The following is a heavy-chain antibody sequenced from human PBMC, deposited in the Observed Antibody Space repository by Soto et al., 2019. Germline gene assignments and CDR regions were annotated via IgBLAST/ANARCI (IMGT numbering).Heavy chain of an antibody. D-gene: IGHD2-8*01. CDR3: AKDRGPLGYCTNGVCDHYYYYGMDV. J-gene: IGHJ6*02. Sequence: PGGSLRLSCAASGFTFSSYGMRWVRQAPGKGLEWVAVISYDGSNKYYADSVKGRFTISRDNSKNTLYLQMNSLRAEDTAVYYCAKDRGPLGYCTNGVCDHYYYYGMDVWVQGTTVTVSS. CDR1: GFTFSSYG. CDR2: ISYDGSNK. V-gene: IGHV3-33*05.